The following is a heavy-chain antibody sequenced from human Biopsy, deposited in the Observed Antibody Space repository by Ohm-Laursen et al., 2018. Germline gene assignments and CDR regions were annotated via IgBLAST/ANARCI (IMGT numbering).Heavy chain of an antibody. CDR1: GYTFTDYD. CDR2: MTPKTGKT. J-gene: IGHJ4*02. V-gene: IGHV1-8*01. D-gene: IGHD5-12*01. CDR3: ARGGYDYDY. Sequence: ASVTVSCKASGYTFTDYDINWVRQASGQGLEWVGWMTPKTGKTGYTQKLQGRLTMTRDTSTSTAYMELSSLRSEGTAIYYCARGGYDYDYWGQGTLVTVSS.